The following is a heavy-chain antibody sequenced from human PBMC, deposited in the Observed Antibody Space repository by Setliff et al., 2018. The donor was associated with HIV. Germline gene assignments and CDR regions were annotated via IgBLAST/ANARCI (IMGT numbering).Heavy chain of an antibody. CDR2: TNWNGAST. CDR3: ARAAVLLWFGVGY. V-gene: IGHV3-20*04. CDR1: GFTFDDYG. D-gene: IGHD3-10*01. J-gene: IGHJ4*02. Sequence: GGSLRLSCAASGFTFDDYGMSWVRQAPGKGLEWVSGTNWNGASTSYADSVKGRFTISRDNSKNTLYLQMNSLRAEDTAVYYCARAAVLLWFGVGYWGQGTLVTVSS.